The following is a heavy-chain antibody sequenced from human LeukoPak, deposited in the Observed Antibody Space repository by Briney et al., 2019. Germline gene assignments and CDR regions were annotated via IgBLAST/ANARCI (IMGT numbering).Heavy chain of an antibody. CDR3: AKDGNWNNVPGDYYYMDV. J-gene: IGHJ6*03. V-gene: IGHV1-46*01. CDR1: GYTFTSHF. D-gene: IGHD1/OR15-1a*01. CDR2: INPESGNT. Sequence: GASVKVSCKASGYTFTSHFMHWVRQAPGQGLEWMGIINPESGNTAYAQKFQGRITMTGDTSTCTVYMELSSLRSEDTAMYYCAKDGNWNNVPGDYYYMDVWGKGTTVAVSS.